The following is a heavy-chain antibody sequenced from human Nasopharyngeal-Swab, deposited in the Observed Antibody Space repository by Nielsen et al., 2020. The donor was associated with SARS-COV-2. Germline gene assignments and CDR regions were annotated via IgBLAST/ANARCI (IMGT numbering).Heavy chain of an antibody. CDR2: INHSGST. D-gene: IGHD3-10*01. CDR1: GGSFSGYY. CDR3: ARDLVVRGVIITEAFDI. J-gene: IGHJ3*02. Sequence: SETLSLTCAVYGGSFSGYYWSWIRQPPGKGLEWIGEINHSGSTYYNPSLKSRVTISVDTSKNQFSLKLSSVTAADTAVYYCARDLVVRGVIITEAFDIWGQGTMVTVSS. V-gene: IGHV4-34*01.